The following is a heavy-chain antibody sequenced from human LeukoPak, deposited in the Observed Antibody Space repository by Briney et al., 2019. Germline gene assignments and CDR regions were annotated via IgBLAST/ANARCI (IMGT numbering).Heavy chain of an antibody. CDR2: ISGSGGST. Sequence: GGSLRLSCAASGFTFRNYGMSWVRQAPGKGLEWVSGISGSGGSTNYADSVKGRFTISRDNSKNTLYLQMNSLKTEDTAVYYCTTGGYGGQFDYWGQGTLVTVSS. CDR3: TTGGYGGQFDY. CDR1: GFTFRNYG. V-gene: IGHV3-23*01. D-gene: IGHD5-12*01. J-gene: IGHJ4*02.